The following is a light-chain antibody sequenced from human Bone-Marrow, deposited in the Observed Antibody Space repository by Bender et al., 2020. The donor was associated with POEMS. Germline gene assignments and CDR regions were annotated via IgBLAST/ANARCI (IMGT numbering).Light chain of an antibody. Sequence: QSVLTQPPSASGTPGQRVTISCSGGSSNIGAHAVNWYQHLPGTAPKLLIYSSHRRPSEVPDRFSGSRSGTSASLAISGLQSEDEADYYCSSYAGRNVVFGGGTKLTVL. J-gene: IGLJ2*01. CDR2: SSH. CDR3: SSYAGRNVV. CDR1: SSNIGAHA. V-gene: IGLV1-44*01.